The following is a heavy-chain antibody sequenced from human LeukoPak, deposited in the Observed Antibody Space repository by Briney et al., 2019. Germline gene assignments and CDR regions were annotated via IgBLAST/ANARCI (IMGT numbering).Heavy chain of an antibody. J-gene: IGHJ4*02. D-gene: IGHD2-15*01. CDR3: ASAAQRGYCSGGSCDFRNYFDY. V-gene: IGHV3-30*04. CDR1: GFTFSSYA. CDR2: ISYDGSNK. Sequence: GGSLRLSCAASGFTFSSYAMHWVRQAPGKGLEWVAVISYDGSNKYYPDSVKGRFTISRDNSKNTLYLQMNSLRAEDTAVYYCASAAQRGYCSGGSCDFRNYFDYWGQGTLVTVSS.